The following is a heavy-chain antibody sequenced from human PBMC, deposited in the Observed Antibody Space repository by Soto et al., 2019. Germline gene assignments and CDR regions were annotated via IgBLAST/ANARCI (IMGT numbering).Heavy chain of an antibody. J-gene: IGHJ5*02. Sequence: ASVKVSCKASGYTFTSYYVHWMRQANGQGLEWMGIINPSGGSTSYAQKFQGRVTMTRDTSTSTVYMELSSLRSEDTAVYYCAKENQLSFIGNPPWFDPWGQGTLVTVSS. CDR1: GYTFTSYY. V-gene: IGHV1-46*01. CDR2: INPSGGST. CDR3: AKENQLSFIGNPPWFDP. D-gene: IGHD3-16*02.